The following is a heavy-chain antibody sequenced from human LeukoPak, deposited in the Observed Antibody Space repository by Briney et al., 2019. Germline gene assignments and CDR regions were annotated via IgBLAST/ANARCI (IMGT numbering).Heavy chain of an antibody. V-gene: IGHV4-34*01. J-gene: IGHJ6*03. CDR2: INHSGST. Sequence: SETLSLPCAVYGGSFSGYYWSWIRQPPGKGLEWIGEINHSGSTNYNPSLKSRVTISVDTSKNQFSLKLSSVTAADTAVYYCARGRAGYCSSTSCYMGYYMDVWGKGTTVTVSS. CDR1: GGSFSGYY. CDR3: ARGRAGYCSSTSCYMGYYMDV. D-gene: IGHD2-2*02.